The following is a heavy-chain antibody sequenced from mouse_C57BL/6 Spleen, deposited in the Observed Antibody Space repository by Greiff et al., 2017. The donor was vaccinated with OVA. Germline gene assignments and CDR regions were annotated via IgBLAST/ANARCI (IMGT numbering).Heavy chain of an antibody. Sequence: EVQVVESGPELVKPGASVKISCKASGYSFTDYNMNWVKQSNGKSLEWIGVINPNYGTTSYNQKFKGKATLTVDQSSSTAYMQLNSLTSEDSAVYYCARGGSSGTGYYFDYWGQGTTLTVSS. CDR3: ARGGSSGTGYYFDY. CDR2: INPNYGTT. J-gene: IGHJ2*01. CDR1: GYSFTDYN. V-gene: IGHV1-39*01. D-gene: IGHD4-1*01.